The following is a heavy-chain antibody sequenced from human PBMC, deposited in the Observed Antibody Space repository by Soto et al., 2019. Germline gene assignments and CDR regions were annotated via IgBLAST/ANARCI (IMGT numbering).Heavy chain of an antibody. CDR3: ARVRVTRNWFAP. D-gene: IGHD4-4*01. CDR2: IYYSGST. V-gene: IGHV4-31*03. CDR1: GGSISSGGYC. Sequence: SETLSLTCTVSGGSISSGGYCWSWIRQHPGKGLEWIWYIYYSGSTYYNPSLKSRVTISVDTSKNQFSLKLSSVTAADTAVYYCARVRVTRNWFAPWGQGTLVTVSS. J-gene: IGHJ5*02.